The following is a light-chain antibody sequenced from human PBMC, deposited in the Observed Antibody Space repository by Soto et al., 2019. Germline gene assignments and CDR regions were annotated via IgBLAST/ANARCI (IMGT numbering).Light chain of an antibody. CDR1: QSVSSN. V-gene: IGKV3-15*01. CDR3: QQYNNWPPLT. Sequence: EIVMTQSPATLSVSPGERATLYCRASQSVSSNLAWYQPKPGQAPRRLIYGASTRATGIPARFSGSGSGTEFTLTISSLQSEDFAVYYCQQYNNWPPLTFGGGTKVEIK. CDR2: GAS. J-gene: IGKJ4*01.